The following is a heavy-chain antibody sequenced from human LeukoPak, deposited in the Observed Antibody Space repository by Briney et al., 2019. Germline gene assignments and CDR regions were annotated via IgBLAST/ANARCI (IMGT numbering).Heavy chain of an antibody. CDR3: AASHDLLS. V-gene: IGHV4-39*07. CDR1: GGSISSSSYY. CDR2: IYYSGST. J-gene: IGHJ5*02. Sequence: SETLSLTCTVSGGSISSSSYYWGWIRQPPGKGLEWIGSIYYSGSTYYNPSLKSRVTISVDTSKNQFSLKLSSVTAADTAGYYWAASHDLLSWGQGTLVTGSS.